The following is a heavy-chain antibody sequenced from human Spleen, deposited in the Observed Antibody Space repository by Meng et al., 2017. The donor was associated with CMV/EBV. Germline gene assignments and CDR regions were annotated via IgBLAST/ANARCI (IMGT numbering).Heavy chain of an antibody. V-gene: IGHV4-4*07. Sequence: QVQLQGSGPGLVKPSQTLSLPCTVSGGSISSYYWSWIRQPAGKGLEWIGRIHTSGSTNYNPSLKSRVTMSVDTSKNQFSLKLSSVTAADTAVYYCARSLGIAARRDWFDPWGQGTLVTVSS. J-gene: IGHJ5*02. CDR2: IHTSGST. CDR1: GGSISSYY. CDR3: ARSLGIAARRDWFDP. D-gene: IGHD6-13*01.